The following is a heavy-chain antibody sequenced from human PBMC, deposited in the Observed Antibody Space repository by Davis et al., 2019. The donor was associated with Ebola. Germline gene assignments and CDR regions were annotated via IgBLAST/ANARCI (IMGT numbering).Heavy chain of an antibody. V-gene: IGHV3-30*18. CDR2: VSYDGRTT. Sequence: GESLKISCAASGFTFSNYGMHWVRQAPGKGLEWVAVVSYDGRTTYYADSVKGRFTISRDNSRNTLYFEMNGLRSDDTAEYYCAKEEGTKGHWLPHFDYWGQGTPVTVSS. CDR1: GFTFSNYG. D-gene: IGHD6-19*01. CDR3: AKEEGTKGHWLPHFDY. J-gene: IGHJ4*02.